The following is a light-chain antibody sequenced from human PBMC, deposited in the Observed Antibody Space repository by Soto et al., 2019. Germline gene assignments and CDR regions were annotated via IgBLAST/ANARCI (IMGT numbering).Light chain of an antibody. Sequence: QSALTQPASVSGSPGQSITISCTGTSSDVGGYNYVSWYQQHPGKAPKLMIYDVSNRPSGVSNRFSGSKSGNTASLTISGPLAEDEADFYCSSYTSSSTLVVFGGGTKLTVL. CDR1: SSDVGGYNY. V-gene: IGLV2-14*01. CDR3: SSYTSSSTLVV. J-gene: IGLJ2*01. CDR2: DVS.